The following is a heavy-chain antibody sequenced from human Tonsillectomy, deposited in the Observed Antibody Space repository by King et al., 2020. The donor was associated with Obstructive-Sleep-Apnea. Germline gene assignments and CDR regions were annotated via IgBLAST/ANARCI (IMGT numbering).Heavy chain of an antibody. V-gene: IGHV2-5*02. Sequence: ITLKESGPTLVRPTQTLTLTCSFSGFSLSTSGVAVGWIRQPPGQALEWLALIYWDDDKHYSPSLKSRLTITKDTSKNQVVLTLTNMDPVDTATYYCTHKAARTYYFDYGAQGILVTVSS. J-gene: IGHJ4*02. D-gene: IGHD6-6*01. CDR3: THKAARTYYFDY. CDR2: IYWDDDK. CDR1: GFSLSTSGVA.